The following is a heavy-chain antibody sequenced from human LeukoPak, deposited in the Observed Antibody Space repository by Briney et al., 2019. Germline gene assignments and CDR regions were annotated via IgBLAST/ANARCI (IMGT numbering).Heavy chain of an antibody. CDR3: ARDRSGIAAAGTTWFDP. CDR1: GCTFTGYY. CDR2: INPNSGGT. Sequence: ASVKVSCKASGCTFTGYYMHWVRQAPGQGLEWMGWINPNSGGTNYAQKFQGRVTMTRDTSISTAYMEPSRLRSDDTAVYYCARDRSGIAAAGTTWFDPWGQGTLVTVSS. J-gene: IGHJ5*02. D-gene: IGHD6-13*01. V-gene: IGHV1-2*02.